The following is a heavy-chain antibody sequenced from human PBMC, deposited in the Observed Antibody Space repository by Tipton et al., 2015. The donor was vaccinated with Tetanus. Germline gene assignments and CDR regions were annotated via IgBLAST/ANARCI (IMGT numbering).Heavy chain of an antibody. CDR2: ISWNSGSI. J-gene: IGHJ4*02. V-gene: IGHV3-9*01. CDR3: ARDPREDVDTAMVTGY. Sequence: SLRLSCAASGFTFDDYAMHWVRQAPGKGLEWVSGISWNSGSIGYADSVKGRFTISRDNAKNSLYLQMNSLRAEDTALYYCARDPREDVDTAMVTGYWGQGTLVTVSS. CDR1: GFTFDDYA. D-gene: IGHD5-18*01.